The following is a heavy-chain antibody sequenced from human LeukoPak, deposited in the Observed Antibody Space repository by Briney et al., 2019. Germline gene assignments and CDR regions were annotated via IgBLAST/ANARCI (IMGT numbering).Heavy chain of an antibody. D-gene: IGHD2-21*02. CDR3: AKPIHIVVVTAAFDI. CDR1: GFTFSSNG. CDR2: ISYDGSNK. V-gene: IGHV3-30*18. J-gene: IGHJ3*02. Sequence: GRSLRLSCAASGFTFSSNGMHWVRQAPGKGLEWVAVISYDGSNKYYADSVKGRFTISRDNSKNTLYLQMNSLRAEDTAVYYCAKPIHIVVVTAAFDIWGQGTMVTVSS.